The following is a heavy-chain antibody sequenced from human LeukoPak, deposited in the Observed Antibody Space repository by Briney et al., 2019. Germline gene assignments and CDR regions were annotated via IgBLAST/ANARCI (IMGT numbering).Heavy chain of an antibody. CDR3: ATSDDSSGSD. Sequence: GGSLRLSCAASGFTFSAYWMSWVRQAPGKGLEWVANINLDGSVRHYVDSARGRFTISRDNAKNSLYLQMNSLRAEDTALYYCATSDDSSGSDWGQGTLVTVSS. J-gene: IGHJ4*02. D-gene: IGHD3-22*01. CDR1: GFTFSAYW. CDR2: INLDGSVR. V-gene: IGHV3-7*01.